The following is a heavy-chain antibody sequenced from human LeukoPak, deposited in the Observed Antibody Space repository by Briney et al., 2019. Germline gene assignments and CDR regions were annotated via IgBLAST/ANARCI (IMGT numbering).Heavy chain of an antibody. CDR3: AREIYGSGSPYFDY. V-gene: IGHV4-4*07. CDR2: IYTSGST. CDR1: GGSISSYY. Sequence: PSETLSLTCTVSGGSISSYYWSWIRQPAGKGLEWIGRIYTSGSTNYNPSLKSRVTISVDTSKNQFSLKLSSVTAADTAVYYCAREIYGSGSPYFDYWGQGTLVTVSS. D-gene: IGHD3-10*01. J-gene: IGHJ4*02.